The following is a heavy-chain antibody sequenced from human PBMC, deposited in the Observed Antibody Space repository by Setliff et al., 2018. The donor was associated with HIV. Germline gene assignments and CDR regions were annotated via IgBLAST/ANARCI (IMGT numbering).Heavy chain of an antibody. J-gene: IGHJ6*03. V-gene: IGHV4-34*01. CDR1: GGSFGGYY. CDR2: INDHGDT. Sequence: SETLSLTCALYGGSFGGYYWSWIRQPPGKGLEWIGEINDHGDTNYNPSLKSRVTISIDTSKNQFSLKLSSVTAADTAVYCCAREIQFSATTYYYYYMDVWGKGTTVTVSS. CDR3: AREIQFSATTYYYYYMDV. D-gene: IGHD5-18*01.